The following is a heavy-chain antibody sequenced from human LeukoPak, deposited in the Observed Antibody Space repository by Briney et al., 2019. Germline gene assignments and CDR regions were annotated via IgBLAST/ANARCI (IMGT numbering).Heavy chain of an antibody. J-gene: IGHJ6*03. CDR1: GGTFSSYA. Sequence: GSSVKVSCKASGGTFSSYAISWVRQAPGQGLEWMGRIIPIFGTANYAQKFQGRVTITTDESTSTAYMELSSLRSEDTAVYYCARGYSSPTDYYYYMDVWGKGTTVTVS. D-gene: IGHD4-11*01. V-gene: IGHV1-69*05. CDR3: ARGYSSPTDYYYYMDV. CDR2: IIPIFGTA.